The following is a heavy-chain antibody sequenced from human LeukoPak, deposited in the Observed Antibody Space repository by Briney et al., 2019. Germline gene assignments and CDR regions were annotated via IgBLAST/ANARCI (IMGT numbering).Heavy chain of an antibody. D-gene: IGHD6-19*01. CDR3: ARDGVGSGWYDY. CDR2: IYSGGST. CDR1: GFTVRSNY. J-gene: IGHJ4*02. V-gene: IGHV3-53*01. Sequence: GGSLRLSCAASGFTVRSNYMSWVRQAPGEGLEWVSVIYSGGSTYYADSVKGRFTISRDNSKNTLYLQMNSLRAEDTAVYYCARDGVGSGWYDYWGQGTLVTVSS.